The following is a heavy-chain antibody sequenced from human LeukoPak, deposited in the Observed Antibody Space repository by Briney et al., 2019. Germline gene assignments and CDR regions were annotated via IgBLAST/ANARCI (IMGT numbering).Heavy chain of an antibody. V-gene: IGHV3-64*02. CDR3: TRGVAISTSGWYDTFDY. CDR1: GFTFRDYA. Sequence: GGSLRLSCAASGFTFRDYAMYWVRQAPGKGLEYVSVISTDGSRIYYADSVKGRLTISRDNSKNTLYLQMGSLRAEDMAVYYCTRGVAISTSGWYDTFDYWGQGALVTVSS. J-gene: IGHJ4*02. CDR2: ISTDGSRI. D-gene: IGHD6-19*01.